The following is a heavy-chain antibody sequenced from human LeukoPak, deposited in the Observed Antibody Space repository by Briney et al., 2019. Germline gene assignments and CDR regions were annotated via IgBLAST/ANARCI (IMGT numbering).Heavy chain of an antibody. Sequence: ASVKVSCKASGYTFTDYYMHWVRQAPGQGLEWMGWINPDSGDTNYAQTFQGRVTVTRDTSIRTVYLELSRLRSDDTAVYYCARDPSTVTTRHLDYWGQGTLVTVSS. V-gene: IGHV1-2*02. D-gene: IGHD4-17*01. J-gene: IGHJ4*02. CDR3: ARDPSTVTTRHLDY. CDR2: INPDSGDT. CDR1: GYTFTDYY.